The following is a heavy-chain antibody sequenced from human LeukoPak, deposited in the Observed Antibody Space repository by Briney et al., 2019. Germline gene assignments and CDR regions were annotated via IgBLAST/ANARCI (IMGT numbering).Heavy chain of an antibody. D-gene: IGHD1-26*01. V-gene: IGHV5-51*01. CDR3: ARPSGTYNRFDY. CDR1: GYSFTSSW. J-gene: IGHJ4*02. Sequence: GESLKISCKGSGYSFTSSWIGWVRQMPGKGLEWMGIIYPGDSDTRYSPSLQGQVTISADRSISTAYLQWSSLKASDTAIYYCARPSGTYNRFDYWGQRTLVTVSS. CDR2: IYPGDSDT.